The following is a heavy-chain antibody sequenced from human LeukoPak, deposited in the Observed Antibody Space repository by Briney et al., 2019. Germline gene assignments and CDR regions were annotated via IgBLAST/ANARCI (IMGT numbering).Heavy chain of an antibody. D-gene: IGHD2-15*01. V-gene: IGHV1-2*06. Sequence: ASVKVSCKASGYTFTGYYMHWVRQAPGQGLEWMGRINPNSGGTDYAQKFQGRVTMTRDTSISTAYMELSRLRSDDTAVYYCARAGYCSGGSCYFAGYFQHWGQGTLVTVSS. CDR2: INPNSGGT. J-gene: IGHJ1*01. CDR3: ARAGYCSGGSCYFAGYFQH. CDR1: GYTFTGYY.